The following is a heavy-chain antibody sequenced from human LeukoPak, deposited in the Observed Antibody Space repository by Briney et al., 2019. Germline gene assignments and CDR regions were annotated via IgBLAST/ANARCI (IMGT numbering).Heavy chain of an antibody. CDR1: GGTFSSYA. Sequence: ASVKVSCKASGGTFSSYAISWVRQAPGQGLEWMGGIIPIFGTANYAQKFQGRVTITADESTSTAYMELSSLRFEDTAVYYCARLTNYYDSSGYRYWGQGTLVTVSP. CDR3: ARLTNYYDSSGYRY. CDR2: IIPIFGTA. V-gene: IGHV1-69*13. D-gene: IGHD3-22*01. J-gene: IGHJ4*02.